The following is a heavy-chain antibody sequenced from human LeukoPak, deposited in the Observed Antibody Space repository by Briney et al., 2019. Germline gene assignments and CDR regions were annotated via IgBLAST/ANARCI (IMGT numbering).Heavy chain of an antibody. D-gene: IGHD3-10*01. V-gene: IGHV4-38-2*02. CDR1: GFSISSNYH. J-gene: IGHJ4*02. CDR3: ARTYGSGEVYFDY. CDR2: IYHSGST. Sequence: SETLSFTGSVSGFSISSNYHWGWIRQPPGKGLEGIGTIYHSGSTDYNPSLKSRVTISVDTSKNQFSLKLSSVTAADTAVYYCARTYGSGEVYFDYWGQGTLVTVSS.